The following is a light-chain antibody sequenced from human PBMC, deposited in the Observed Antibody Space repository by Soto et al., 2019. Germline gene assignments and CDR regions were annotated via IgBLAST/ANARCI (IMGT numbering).Light chain of an antibody. Sequence: QSALTQPASVSGSPGQSITISCTGTSSDVGRYNSVSWYQQYPGKAPKVMIYDVTYRPSGVSNRFSGSKSGNTASLTISGLQPDDEADYYCYSYTDSLTVVFGGGTKVTVL. CDR2: DVT. CDR3: YSYTDSLTVV. V-gene: IGLV2-14*01. J-gene: IGLJ2*01. CDR1: SSDVGRYNS.